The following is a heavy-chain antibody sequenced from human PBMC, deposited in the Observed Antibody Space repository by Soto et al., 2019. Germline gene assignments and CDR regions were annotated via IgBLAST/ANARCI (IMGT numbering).Heavy chain of an antibody. CDR2: ISYDGSNK. Sequence: QVQLVESGRGVVQPGRSLRLSCAASGFTFSSYGMHWVRQAPGKGLEWVAVISYDGSNKYYADSVKGRFTISRDNSKNTLYLQMNSLRAEDTAVYYCANLPGKYNDDAFDIWGQGTMVTVSS. CDR1: GFTFSSYG. V-gene: IGHV3-30*18. J-gene: IGHJ3*02. D-gene: IGHD1-20*01. CDR3: ANLPGKYNDDAFDI.